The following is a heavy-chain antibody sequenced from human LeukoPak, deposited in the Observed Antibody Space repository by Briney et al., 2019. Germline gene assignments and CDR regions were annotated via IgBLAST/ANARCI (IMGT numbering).Heavy chain of an antibody. D-gene: IGHD3-9*01. CDR3: ARGGDILTGYRSGYYYYGMDV. V-gene: IGHV1-2*02. J-gene: IGHJ6*02. Sequence: ASLKVSCKTSGYTFTGYYMHWVRQTPGQGFEWMRWINPHSGGTSYAQKFQGRVTMTRDTSISTAYMELSRLRSDDTAVYYCARGGDILTGYRSGYYYYGMDVWGQGTTVTVSS. CDR2: INPHSGGT. CDR1: GYTFTGYY.